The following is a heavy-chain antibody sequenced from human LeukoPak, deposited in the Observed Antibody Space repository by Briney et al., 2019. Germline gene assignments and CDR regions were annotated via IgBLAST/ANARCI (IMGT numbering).Heavy chain of an antibody. V-gene: IGHV3-23*01. CDR3: ASGPPFLKYFEY. CDR2: ISVGAEHI. D-gene: IGHD3-3*02. J-gene: IGHJ4*02. CDR1: GFTFSTYV. Sequence: GGSLRLSCAASGFTFSTYVMNWFRQAPGKGLEWVSTISVGAEHIFYADSVKGRFTISGDDSNNALYLQMHSLRAEDTALYYCASGPPFLKYFEYWGQGTLVTVSS.